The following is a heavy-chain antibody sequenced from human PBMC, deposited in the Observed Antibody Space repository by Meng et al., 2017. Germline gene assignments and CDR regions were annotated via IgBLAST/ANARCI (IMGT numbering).Heavy chain of an antibody. V-gene: IGHV3-15*01. CDR1: GFTFSNVW. CDR2: MKRNVDGGTV. CDR3: SGHVDY. J-gene: IGHJ4*01. Sequence: GESLKISCAASGFTFSNVWMTWVRQAPGKGLEWIISMKRNVDGGTVDYAAAVKGRFFISRDDSENTFYLQMNSLKTEDKGVYSCSGHVDYWGHGTLVTVSS.